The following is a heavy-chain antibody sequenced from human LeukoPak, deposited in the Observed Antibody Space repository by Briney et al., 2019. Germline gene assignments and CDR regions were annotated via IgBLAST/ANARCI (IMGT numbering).Heavy chain of an antibody. V-gene: IGHV3-23*01. J-gene: IGHJ6*02. CDR3: AREGPGYGMDV. Sequence: GGSLRLSCSASGFTFSSCAMAWVRQAPGKGLGWVSAISASGGNTYYADSVKGRFTISRDNAKNTLYLQMNSLRAEDTAVYYCAREGPGYGMDVWGQGTTVTVSS. CDR1: GFTFSSCA. CDR2: ISASGGNT. D-gene: IGHD3-10*01.